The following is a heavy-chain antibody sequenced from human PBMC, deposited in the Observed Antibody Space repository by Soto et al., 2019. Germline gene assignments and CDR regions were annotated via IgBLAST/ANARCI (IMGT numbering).Heavy chain of an antibody. Sequence: GESLKISCKGSGYSFTSYWISWVRQMPGKGLEWMGRIDPSDSYTNYSPSFQGHVTISADKSISTAYLQWSSLKASDTAMYYCAIYSSSWSHYYGMDAWGQGTTVTVSS. J-gene: IGHJ6*02. CDR1: GYSFTSYW. D-gene: IGHD6-13*01. V-gene: IGHV5-10-1*01. CDR2: IDPSDSYT. CDR3: AIYSSSWSHYYGMDA.